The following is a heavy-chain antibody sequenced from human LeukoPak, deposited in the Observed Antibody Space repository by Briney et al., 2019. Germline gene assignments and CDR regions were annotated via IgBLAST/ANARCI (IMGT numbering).Heavy chain of an antibody. CDR1: GFTFSSYA. J-gene: IGHJ4*02. D-gene: IGHD3-3*01. V-gene: IGHV3-23*01. CDR2: ISGSGGST. CDR3: ASERVIFGVVIKGDY. Sequence: GGSLRLSCAASGFTFSSYAMSWVRQAPGKGLEWVSAISGSGGSTYYVDSVKGRFTISRDNSKNTLYLQMNSLRAEDTAVYYCASERVIFGVVIKGDYWGQGTLVTVSS.